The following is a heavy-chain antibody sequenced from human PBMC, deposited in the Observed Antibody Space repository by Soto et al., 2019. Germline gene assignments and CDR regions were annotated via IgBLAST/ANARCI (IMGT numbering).Heavy chain of an antibody. J-gene: IGHJ4*02. Sequence: GGSLRLSCVASGFTFSTSDMHWVRQAPGKGLEWVAVILYDGSNKYYADSVKGRFTISRDNSKNTLYLQMNSLRAEDTAVYYCAREGSTHLNMDYWGQGTLVTVSS. CDR3: AREGSTHLNMDY. V-gene: IGHV3-30-3*01. CDR2: ILYDGSNK. CDR1: GFTFSTSD.